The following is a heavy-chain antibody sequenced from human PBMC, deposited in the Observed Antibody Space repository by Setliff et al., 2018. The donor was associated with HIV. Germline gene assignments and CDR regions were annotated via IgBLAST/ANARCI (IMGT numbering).Heavy chain of an antibody. CDR2: MYSGGNT. J-gene: IGHJ4*02. CDR1: GDSISSVSYS. CDR3: ARHRDGGTYPLDF. V-gene: IGHV4-39*01. D-gene: IGHD1-26*01. Sequence: PSETLSLTCTVSGDSISSVSYSWGWIRQPPGKGLEWIGYMYSGGNTYYKPSLKSRVTISLDTSKNRFSLQLTSVTAADTAVYYCARHRDGGTYPLDFWGPGALVTVSS.